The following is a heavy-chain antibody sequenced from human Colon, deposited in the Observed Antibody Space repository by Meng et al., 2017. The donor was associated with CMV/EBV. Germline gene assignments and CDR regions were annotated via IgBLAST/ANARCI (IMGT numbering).Heavy chain of an antibody. Sequence: GESLKISCAAFGFTFSSYSMNWVRQAPGKGLEWVSSISSSSSYIYYADSVKGRFTISRDNAKNSLYLQMNSLRAEDTAVYYCARDRCSSTSCFYYYYGMDVWGQGTTVTVSS. V-gene: IGHV3-21*01. J-gene: IGHJ6*02. CDR3: ARDRCSSTSCFYYYYGMDV. D-gene: IGHD2-2*01. CDR2: ISSSSSYI. CDR1: GFTFSSYS.